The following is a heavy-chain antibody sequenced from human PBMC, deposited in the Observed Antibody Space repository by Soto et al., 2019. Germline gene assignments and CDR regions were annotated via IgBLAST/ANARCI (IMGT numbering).Heavy chain of an antibody. CDR1: GFTFTTYW. CDR3: ARRSSGRLTTAWAPLDW. CDR2: IKQDGSEK. V-gene: IGHV3-7*03. D-gene: IGHD2-15*01. Sequence: GGSLRLSCAASGFTFTTYWMTWVRQAPGKGLEWVANIKQDGSEKFYVGSVRGRFTISRDNAKNSMYLQMNSLRAEDTAVYYCARRSSGRLTTAWAPLDWWGQRTLFTISS. J-gene: IGHJ4*02.